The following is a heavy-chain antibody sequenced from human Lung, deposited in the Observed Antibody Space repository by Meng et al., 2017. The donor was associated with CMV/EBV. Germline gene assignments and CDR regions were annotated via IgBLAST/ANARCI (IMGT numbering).Heavy chain of an antibody. Sequence: GGSXRLXCAASGFXFDGYAMHWVRQAPGKGLEWVSSINWNSGSVGYGDSVKGRFTISRDNAKSSLYLQMNSLRAEDTALYFCAKDSFYASGSYYNYPNYLDSWXQGTLVTVSS. D-gene: IGHD3-10*01. CDR1: GFXFDGYA. CDR3: AKDSFYASGSYYNYPNYLDS. V-gene: IGHV3-9*01. CDR2: INWNSGSV. J-gene: IGHJ4*02.